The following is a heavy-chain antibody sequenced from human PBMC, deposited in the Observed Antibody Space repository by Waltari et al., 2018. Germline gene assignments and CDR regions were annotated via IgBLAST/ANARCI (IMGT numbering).Heavy chain of an antibody. V-gene: IGHV3-30*03. J-gene: IGHJ4*02. Sequence: QVQLVESGGGVVQPGRSLRLSCAASGFTFSSYGIHWVRQAPGNGLEWVAGISYDGTNKYYGDSVKGRFTISRDNSRNTLYLQMNSLRAEDTAVYYCARDRALYDDYYFDYWGQGTLVTVSS. CDR1: GFTFSSYG. CDR3: ARDRALYDDYYFDY. CDR2: ISYDGTNK. D-gene: IGHD4-17*01.